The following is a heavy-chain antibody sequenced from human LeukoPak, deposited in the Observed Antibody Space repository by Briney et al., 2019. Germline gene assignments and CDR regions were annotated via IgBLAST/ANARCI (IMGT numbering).Heavy chain of an antibody. J-gene: IGHJ4*02. Sequence: GGSLRLSCAASGFTFSSYEMNWVRQAPGKGLEWVSYISSSGSTIYYADSVKGRFTISRDNAKNSLYLKMNSLRAEDTAVYYCARDRRATDCSGGSCYLPFDYWGQGTLVTVSS. CDR3: ARDRRATDCSGGSCYLPFDY. V-gene: IGHV3-48*03. CDR1: GFTFSSYE. CDR2: ISSSGSTI. D-gene: IGHD2-15*01.